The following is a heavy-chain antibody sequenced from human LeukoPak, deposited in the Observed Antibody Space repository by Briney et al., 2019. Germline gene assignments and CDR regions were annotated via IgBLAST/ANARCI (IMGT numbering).Heavy chain of an antibody. CDR2: IIPIFGTA. J-gene: IGHJ6*02. CDR1: GGTFSSYA. Sequence: ASVNVSCKASGGTFSSYAISWVRQAPGQGLEWMGGIIPIFGTANYAQKFQGRVTITADESTSTAYMELSSLRSEDTAVYYCARGMTTVVARYYYYGMDVWGQGTTVTVYS. CDR3: ARGMTTVVARYYYYGMDV. D-gene: IGHD4-23*01. V-gene: IGHV1-69*13.